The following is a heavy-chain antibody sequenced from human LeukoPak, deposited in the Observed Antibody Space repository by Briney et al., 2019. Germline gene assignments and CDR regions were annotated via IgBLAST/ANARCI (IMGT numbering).Heavy chain of an antibody. CDR1: GDSISSYY. CDR2: IYYSGST. CDR3: ARDTPELTWVY. V-gene: IGHV4-59*01. Sequence: SETLSLTCTVSGDSISSYYWSWIRQPPGKGLEWIGYIYYSGSTNYNPSLKSRVTISVDTSKNQFSLKLSSVTAADTAVYYCARDTPELTWVYWGQGTLVTVSS. J-gene: IGHJ4*02. D-gene: IGHD1-14*01.